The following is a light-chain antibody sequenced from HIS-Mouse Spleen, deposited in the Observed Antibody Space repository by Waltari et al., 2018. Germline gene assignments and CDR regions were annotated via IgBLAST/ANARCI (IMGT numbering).Light chain of an antibody. CDR1: ALPKKY. Sequence: SYELTQPPSVSVSPGQTARTTCPGDALPKKYAYWYQQKSGQAPVLVIYEDSKRPSGIPERFYGSSSGTMATLTISGAQREDEADYYCYSTDSSGNHRVFGGGTKLTVL. V-gene: IGLV3-10*01. CDR3: YSTDSSGNHRV. CDR2: EDS. J-gene: IGLJ2*01.